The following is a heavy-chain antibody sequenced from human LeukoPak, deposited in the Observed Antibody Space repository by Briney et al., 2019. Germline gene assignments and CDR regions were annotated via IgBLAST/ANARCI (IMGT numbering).Heavy chain of an antibody. J-gene: IGHJ5*02. CDR3: ARTGGITIFGVAPQNWFDP. CDR1: GGSFSGYY. D-gene: IGHD3-3*01. Sequence: PSETLSLTCAVYGGSFSGYYWSWIRQPPGKGLEWIGEINHSGSTNYNPSLKSRVTISVDTSKNQFSLKLSSVTAADTAVYYCARTGGITIFGVAPQNWFDPWGQGTLVTVSS. CDR2: INHSGST. V-gene: IGHV4-34*01.